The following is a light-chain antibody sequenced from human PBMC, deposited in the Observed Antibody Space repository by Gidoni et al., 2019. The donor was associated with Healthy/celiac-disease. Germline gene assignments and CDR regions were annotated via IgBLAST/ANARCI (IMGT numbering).Light chain of an antibody. CDR2: GAS. Sequence: EIVMTQSPATLSVSPGERATLSCRASQSVSSNLAWYQQKPGQAPRLLIYGASTRATGIPARFSGSGSRTEFTLTISSLQSEDFAVYYCQQYNNWPWTFXQXTKVEIK. V-gene: IGKV3-15*01. CDR1: QSVSSN. J-gene: IGKJ1*01. CDR3: QQYNNWPWT.